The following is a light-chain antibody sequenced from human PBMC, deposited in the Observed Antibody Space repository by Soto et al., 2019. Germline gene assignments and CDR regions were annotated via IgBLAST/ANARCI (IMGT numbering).Light chain of an antibody. CDR1: SSNIGAGFD. V-gene: IGLV1-40*01. CDR3: QCQDSSLSDVV. Sequence: QSVLTQPPSVSGDPGQRVTISCTGTSSNIGAGFDVHWYQQFPGTAPKLLIYDNSNRPSGVPDRFSGFKSDTSASLVITGLQAEGEADYYCQCQDSSLSDVVFGGGTRLTVL. J-gene: IGLJ2*01. CDR2: DNS.